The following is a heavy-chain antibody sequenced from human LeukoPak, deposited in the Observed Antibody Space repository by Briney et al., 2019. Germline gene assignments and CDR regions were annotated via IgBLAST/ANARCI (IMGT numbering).Heavy chain of an antibody. V-gene: IGHV4-4*07. CDR3: ARAGDSSSWYSRIDP. J-gene: IGHJ5*02. Sequence: PSETLSLTCTVSGGSISSYYWSWIRQPAGKGLEWIGRIYTSGSTNYSPSLKSRVTMSVDTSKNQFSLKLSSVTAADTAVYYCARAGDSSSWYSRIDPWGQGTLVTVSS. D-gene: IGHD6-13*01. CDR1: GGSISSYY. CDR2: IYTSGST.